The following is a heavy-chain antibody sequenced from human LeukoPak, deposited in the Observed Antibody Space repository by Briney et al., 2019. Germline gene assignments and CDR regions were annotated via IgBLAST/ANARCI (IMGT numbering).Heavy chain of an antibody. J-gene: IGHJ3*02. CDR2: ISYDGSNK. D-gene: IGHD3-22*01. CDR3: ARDNGDYDSSGYDAFDI. V-gene: IGHV3-30-3*01. CDR1: GFTFSSYA. Sequence: GGSLRLSCAASGFTFSSYAMSWVRQAPGKGLEWVAVISYDGSNKYYADSVKGRFTISRDNSKNTLYLQMNSLRAEDTAVYYCARDNGDYDSSGYDAFDIWGQGTMVTVSS.